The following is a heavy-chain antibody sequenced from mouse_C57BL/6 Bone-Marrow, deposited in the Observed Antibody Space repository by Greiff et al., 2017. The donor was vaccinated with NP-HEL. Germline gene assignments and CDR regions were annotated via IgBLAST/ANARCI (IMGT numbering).Heavy chain of an antibody. CDR1: GYSITSGYY. D-gene: IGHD1-1*01. V-gene: IGHV3-6*01. Sequence: VQLKESGPGLVKPSQSLSLTCSVTGYSITSGYYWNWIRQFPGNKLEWMGYISYDGSNNYNPSLKNRISITRDTSKNQFFLKLNSVTTEDTATYYCARLTTVVATDWYFDVWGTGTTVTVSS. CDR2: ISYDGSN. J-gene: IGHJ1*03. CDR3: ARLTTVVATDWYFDV.